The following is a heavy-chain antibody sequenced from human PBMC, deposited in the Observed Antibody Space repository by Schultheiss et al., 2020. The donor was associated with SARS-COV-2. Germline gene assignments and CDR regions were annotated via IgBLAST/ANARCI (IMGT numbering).Heavy chain of an antibody. V-gene: IGHV1-2*02. CDR2: INPNSGGT. CDR1: GYTFTGYF. J-gene: IGHJ5*02. Sequence: ASVKVSCKASGYTFTGYFMHWVRQAPGQGLEWMGWINPNSGGTNSAQKFQGRVTLTRDTSISTAYMELSRLRSDDTAVYYCARDRSRMGSNYWFDPWGQGTLVTVSS. D-gene: IGHD3-10*01. CDR3: ARDRSRMGSNYWFDP.